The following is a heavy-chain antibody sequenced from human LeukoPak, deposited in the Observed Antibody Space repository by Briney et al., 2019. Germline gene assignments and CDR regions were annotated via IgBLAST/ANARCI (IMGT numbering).Heavy chain of an antibody. D-gene: IGHD2-15*01. CDR1: GGSISSSSYY. J-gene: IGHJ4*02. Sequence: SETLSLTCTVSGGSISSSSYYWGWIHQPPGKGLEWIGSIYYSGSTYYNPSLRSRVTISVDTSKNQFSLKLSSVTAADTAVYYCASTLLNFDYWGQGTLVTVSS. V-gene: IGHV4-39*01. CDR3: ASTLLNFDY. CDR2: IYYSGST.